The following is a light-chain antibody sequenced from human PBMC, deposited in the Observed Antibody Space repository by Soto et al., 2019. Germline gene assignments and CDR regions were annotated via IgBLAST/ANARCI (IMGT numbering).Light chain of an antibody. CDR3: SSYAGDTTWG. J-gene: IGLJ2*01. Sequence: QSALTQPPSASGSPGQSVTISCTGTSSDVGGYNYVSWYQQHPGKAPKLMIYEVSKRPSGVPDRFSGSRSGNTASLTVSGLQDEDEADYYCSSYAGDTTWGFGGGTQLTVL. CDR1: SSDVGGYNY. CDR2: EVS. V-gene: IGLV2-8*01.